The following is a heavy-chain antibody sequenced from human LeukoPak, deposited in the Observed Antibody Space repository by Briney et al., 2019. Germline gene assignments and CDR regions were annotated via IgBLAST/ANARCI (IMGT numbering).Heavy chain of an antibody. D-gene: IGHD6-19*01. CDR2: INSDGSST. J-gene: IGHJ3*02. CDR1: GFTFSSYW. V-gene: IGHV3-74*01. CDR3: ARASSGWSHDAFDI. Sequence: GGSLRLSCAASGFTFSSYWMHWVRQAPGKGLVWVSRINSDGSSTSYADSVKGRFTISRDNAKNTLYLQMNSLRAEDTAVYYCARASSGWSHDAFDIWGQGIMVTVSS.